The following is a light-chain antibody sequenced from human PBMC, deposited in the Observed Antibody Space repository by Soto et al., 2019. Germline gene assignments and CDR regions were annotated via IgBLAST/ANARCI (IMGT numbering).Light chain of an antibody. CDR1: SSDVGAYTY. Sequence: QSALTQPASVSGSPGQSITLSCTGTSSDVGAYTYVSWYQQHPGKAPKLMIYDVSNRPSGVSNRFSGSKSGNTASLTISGLQAEDEAVYYCSSHTTSSTLGGVFGGGTKLTVL. J-gene: IGLJ2*01. CDR3: SSHTTSSTLGGV. V-gene: IGLV2-14*01. CDR2: DVS.